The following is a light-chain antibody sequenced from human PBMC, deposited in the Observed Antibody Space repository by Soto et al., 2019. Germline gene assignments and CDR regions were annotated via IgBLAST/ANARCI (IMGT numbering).Light chain of an antibody. CDR3: ISYTSSSTYV. CDR1: SSDVGGYNY. J-gene: IGLJ1*01. Sequence: QSALTQPASVSGSPGQSITISCTGTSSDVGGYNYVSWYQQHPGKAPKLMIYEVSNRPSGVSNRFSGSKSGNTASLTISGLQAEDEADYYFISYTSSSTYVFGTGTKLTVL. CDR2: EVS. V-gene: IGLV2-14*01.